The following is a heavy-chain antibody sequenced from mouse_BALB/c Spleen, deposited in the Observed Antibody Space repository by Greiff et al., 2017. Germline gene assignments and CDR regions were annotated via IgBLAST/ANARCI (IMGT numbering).Heavy chain of an antibody. CDR2: INPYNDGT. CDR3: AREGDYYGSSGAMDY. J-gene: IGHJ4*01. Sequence: EVQGVESGPELVKPGASVKMSCKASGYTFTSYVMHWVKQKPGQGLEWIGYINPYNDGTKYNEKFKGKATLTSDKSSSTAYMELSSLTSEDSAVYYCAREGDYYGSSGAMDYWGQGTSVTVSS. V-gene: IGHV1-14*01. D-gene: IGHD1-1*01. CDR1: GYTFTSYV.